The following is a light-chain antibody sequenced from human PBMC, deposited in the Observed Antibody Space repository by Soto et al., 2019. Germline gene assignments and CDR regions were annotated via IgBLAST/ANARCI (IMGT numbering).Light chain of an antibody. J-gene: IGKJ2*01. V-gene: IGKV3-15*01. CDR2: GAS. CDR3: QQYNNWPPYT. Sequence: EIVMTQSPATLSVSPGDRATLSCRASQSVSGNLAWYQQKPGQAPRLVIYGASTRATDIPARFSGSGSGTEFTLTFSSLQSEDFAVYYCQQYNNWPPYTFGQGTKLEIK. CDR1: QSVSGN.